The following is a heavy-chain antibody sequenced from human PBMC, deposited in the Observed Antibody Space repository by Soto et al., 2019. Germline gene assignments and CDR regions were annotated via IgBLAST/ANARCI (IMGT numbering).Heavy chain of an antibody. V-gene: IGHV1-18*04. CDR1: GYTFTSYG. CDR2: ISDYNGNT. D-gene: IGHD2-21*02. CDR3: ARGDSGAFDI. J-gene: IGHJ3*02. Sequence: QVQLVQSGAEVRKPGASVKVSCKAPGYTFTSYGVTWVRQAPGQGLEWMGWISDYNGNTNYAHKLQGRVTMTTDTSTSTAYMELRSLRSADTAVYYCARGDSGAFDIWGQGTVVTVSS.